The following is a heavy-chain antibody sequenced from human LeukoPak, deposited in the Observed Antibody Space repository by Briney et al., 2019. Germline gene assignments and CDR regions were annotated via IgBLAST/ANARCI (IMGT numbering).Heavy chain of an antibody. V-gene: IGHV3-23*01. CDR3: AKERSTMIVVVITAFDY. Sequence: PGGSLRLSCAASGFTFSSYAMSWVRQAPGKGLEWVSAISGSGGSTYYADSVKGRFTISRDNSKNTLYLQMNSLRAEDTAVYYCAKERSTMIVVVITAFDYWGQGTLVTVSS. CDR1: GFTFSSYA. D-gene: IGHD3-22*01. J-gene: IGHJ4*02. CDR2: ISGSGGST.